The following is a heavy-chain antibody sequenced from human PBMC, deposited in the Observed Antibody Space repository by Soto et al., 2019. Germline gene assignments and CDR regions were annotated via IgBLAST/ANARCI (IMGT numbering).Heavy chain of an antibody. CDR2: IFPADSDT. V-gene: IGHV5-51*01. D-gene: IGHD2-2*01. CDR3: ASYVVVPSTMNYFDY. Sequence: VESLKISCKGSGYSFSNYWIAWVRQMPGKGLEWMGIIFPADSDTKYSPSFQGQVTISADKSISTAYLQWSSLKASDTAMYYCASYVVVPSTMNYFDYWGQGSLVTVSS. J-gene: IGHJ4*02. CDR1: GYSFSNYW.